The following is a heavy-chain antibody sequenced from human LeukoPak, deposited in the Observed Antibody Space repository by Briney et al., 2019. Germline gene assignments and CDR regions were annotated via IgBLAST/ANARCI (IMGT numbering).Heavy chain of an antibody. CDR2: IYYSGDT. D-gene: IGHD3-16*01. Sequence: SETLSLTCTVSGVSISSSYWSWFRQPPGQGLECIGYIYYSGDTNQNPSLKSRVTISLDTSKNQFSLKLTSVTAADTAVYYCARGAGRGRHIDYWGQGTLVTVSS. V-gene: IGHV4-59*01. J-gene: IGHJ4*02. CDR1: GVSISSSY. CDR3: ARGAGRGRHIDY.